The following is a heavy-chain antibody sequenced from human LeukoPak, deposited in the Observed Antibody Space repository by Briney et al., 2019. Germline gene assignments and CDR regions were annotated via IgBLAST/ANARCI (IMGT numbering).Heavy chain of an antibody. D-gene: IGHD3-16*02. J-gene: IGHJ4*02. CDR3: AKRYIGNYYFDY. CDR1: GFTFSSYA. Sequence: GGSLGLSCAASGFTFSSYAMSWVRQAPGKGLEWVSVISGSGGSTYYVDSVKGRFTISRDNSKNTLYLQMNSLRAEDTAVYYCAKRYIGNYYFDYWGQGTLVTVSS. V-gene: IGHV3-23*01. CDR2: ISGSGGST.